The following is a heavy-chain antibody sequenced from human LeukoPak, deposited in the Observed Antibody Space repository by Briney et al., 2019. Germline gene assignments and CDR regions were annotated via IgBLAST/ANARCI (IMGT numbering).Heavy chain of an antibody. J-gene: IGHJ4*02. D-gene: IGHD6-19*01. CDR1: GFTLSSSA. CDR3: AREGHTTGWPPFDF. CDR2: SNSRGSTT. Sequence: PGGSLRLSCAASGFTLSSSAMSWVRQAPGKGLEWVSHSNSRGSTTYYADSVKGRFTISRDNAKNSLYLQMNSLRAEDTAVYYCAREGHTTGWPPFDFWGQGTLVTVSS. V-gene: IGHV3-48*03.